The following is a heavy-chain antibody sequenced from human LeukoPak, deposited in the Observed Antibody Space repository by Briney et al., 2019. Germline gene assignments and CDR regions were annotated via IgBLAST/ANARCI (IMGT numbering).Heavy chain of an antibody. CDR3: ARRCSSTSCSIGGGWFDP. V-gene: IGHV1-69*13. CDR2: IIPIFGTA. Sequence: SVKVSCKASGGTFSTYPISWVRQAPGQGLEWMGGIIPIFGTANYAQKFQGRVTITADESTSTAYMELSSLRSEDTAVYYCARRCSSTSCSIGGGWFDPWGQGTLVTVSS. J-gene: IGHJ5*02. D-gene: IGHD2-2*01. CDR1: GGTFSTYP.